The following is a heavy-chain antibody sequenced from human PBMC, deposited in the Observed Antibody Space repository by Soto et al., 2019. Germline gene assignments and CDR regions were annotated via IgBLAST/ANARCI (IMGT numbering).Heavy chain of an antibody. Sequence: QLQLQESGPGLVKPSETLSLTCTVSGVSISSSSYYWGWFRQPPGKGLEWIGTIYYGGSSYSNPSLKSRCTISLETSKNQCSLTLTSVTAADPAVYYCARHGSYWGQGTLVTVSS. V-gene: IGHV4-39*01. CDR1: GVSISSSSYY. CDR3: ARHGSY. J-gene: IGHJ4*02. CDR2: IYYGGSS.